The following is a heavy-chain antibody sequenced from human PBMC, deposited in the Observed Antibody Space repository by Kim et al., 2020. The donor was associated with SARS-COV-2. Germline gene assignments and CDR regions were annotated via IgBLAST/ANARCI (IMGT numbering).Heavy chain of an antibody. J-gene: IGHJ4*02. CDR3: AAEPDGITMS. CDR2: KT. Sequence: KTNYAQKFQERVTITRDMSTSTAYMELSSLRSEDTAVYYCAAEPDGITMSWGQGTLVTVSS. V-gene: IGHV1-58*01. D-gene: IGHD3-22*01.